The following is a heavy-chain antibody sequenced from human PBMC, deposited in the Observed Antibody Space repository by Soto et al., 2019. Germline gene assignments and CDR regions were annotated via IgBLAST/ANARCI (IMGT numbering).Heavy chain of an antibody. CDR2: ISGSGDTK. J-gene: IGHJ4*02. CDR3: AKYCSSDVCFDY. V-gene: IGHV3-48*02. Sequence: PGGSLRLSCASSGFTFSSCSMNWVRQAPGKGLEWDSFISGSGDTKYYADSVKGRFTISRDNAKSSLYLQMSSLRDEDTAVYYCAKYCSSDVCFDYWGQGTLVTVSS. CDR1: GFTFSSCS. D-gene: IGHD2-8*01.